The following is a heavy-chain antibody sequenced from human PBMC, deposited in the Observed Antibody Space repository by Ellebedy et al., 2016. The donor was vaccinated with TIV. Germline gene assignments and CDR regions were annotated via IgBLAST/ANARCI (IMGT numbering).Heavy chain of an antibody. Sequence: PGGSLRLSCAASGFTFSNYAMSWVRQAPGKGLEWVSGISGSGGSTDYADSVKGRFTISIDNSKNTLYLQMNSLRAEDTAVSYCARRRAPNSTLVWGVSEYWGQGTLVTVSS. D-gene: IGHD3-10*01. CDR2: ISGSGGST. CDR1: GFTFSNYA. CDR3: ARRRAPNSTLVWGVSEY. V-gene: IGHV3-23*01. J-gene: IGHJ4*02.